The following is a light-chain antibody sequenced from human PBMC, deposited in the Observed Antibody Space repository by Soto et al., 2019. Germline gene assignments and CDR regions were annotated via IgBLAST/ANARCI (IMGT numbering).Light chain of an antibody. CDR1: QGINNH. CDR2: GTY. Sequence: DIQMTHSPSAMSASVGDRVTITCRASQGINNHLVWFQQRPREVPKRLIFGTYNLQSGVPSRFSGSGSGTEFTLTISGLQPEDFAIYYCLQHNSYPITLGQGTRLEI. CDR3: LQHNSYPIT. V-gene: IGKV1-17*03. J-gene: IGKJ5*01.